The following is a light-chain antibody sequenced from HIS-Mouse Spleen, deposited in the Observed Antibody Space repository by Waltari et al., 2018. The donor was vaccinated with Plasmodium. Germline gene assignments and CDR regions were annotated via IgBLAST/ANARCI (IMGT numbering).Light chain of an antibody. J-gene: IGKJ1*01. CDR2: AAS. V-gene: IGKV1-39*01. CDR1: QSISNY. CDR3: QQNYSTWT. Sequence: DIQMTQSPSSLSASVGDRVTITCRASQSISNYLNWYQQKPGKAPKFLIYAASTLESGVPSRFSGSGSGTDFTLTISSLQPEDFATYYCQQNYSTWTFGQGTKVEIK.